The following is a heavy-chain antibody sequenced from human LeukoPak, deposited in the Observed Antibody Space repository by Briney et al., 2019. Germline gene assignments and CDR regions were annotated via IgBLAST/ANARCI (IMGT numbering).Heavy chain of an antibody. D-gene: IGHD6-13*01. V-gene: IGHV3-21*01. CDR1: GFTFSSYS. J-gene: IGHJ5*02. Sequence: PGRSLRLSCAASGFTFSSYSMNWVRQAPGKGLEWVSSISSSSSYIYYADSVKGRFTISRGNAKNSLYLQMNSLRAEDTAVYYCARTLGIAAAGTWWFDPWGQGTLVTVSS. CDR3: ARTLGIAAAGTWWFDP. CDR2: ISSSSSYI.